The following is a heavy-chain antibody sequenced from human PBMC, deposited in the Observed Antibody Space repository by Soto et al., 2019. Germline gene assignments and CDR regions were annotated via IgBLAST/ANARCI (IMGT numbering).Heavy chain of an antibody. CDR3: AAELGFGKLSVV. V-gene: IGHV1-69*01. CDR2: IIPLFGTT. Sequence: QVQVVQSGVEVRRPGSSVKVSCKASGDTFKNCVISWVRQAPGQGLEWMGGIIPLFGTTDFAQRFQGRLTITTDESTTTAYMELSRLLSEDTSTDYCAAELGFGKLSVVWGQGTTVIVSS. J-gene: IGHJ6*02. CDR1: GDTFKNCV. D-gene: IGHD3-10*01.